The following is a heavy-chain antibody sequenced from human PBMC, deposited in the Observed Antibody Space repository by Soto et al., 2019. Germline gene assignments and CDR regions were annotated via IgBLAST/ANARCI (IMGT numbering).Heavy chain of an antibody. CDR3: ATDMGTGTTYYYYYGMDV. CDR1: GYTLTELS. Sequence: GASVKVSCKVSGYTLTELSMHWVRQAPGKGLEWMGGFDPEDGETIYAQKFQGRVTMTEDTSTDTAYMELSSLRSEDTAVYYCATDMGTGTTYYYYYGMDVWGQGTTVTVYS. J-gene: IGHJ6*01. D-gene: IGHD1-1*01. V-gene: IGHV1-24*01. CDR2: FDPEDGET.